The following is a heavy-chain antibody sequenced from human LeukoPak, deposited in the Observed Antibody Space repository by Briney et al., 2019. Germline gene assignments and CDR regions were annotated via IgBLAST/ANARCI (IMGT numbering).Heavy chain of an antibody. Sequence: KPSETLSLTCAVSGYSISSGYYRGWVRQPPGKGLEWIGSIYHSGSTYYNPSLKSRVTISVDTSKNQFSLKLSSVTAADTAVYYCARRSSSWFPFDYWGQGTLVTVSS. D-gene: IGHD6-13*01. CDR3: ARRSSSWFPFDY. CDR1: GYSISSGYY. V-gene: IGHV4-38-2*01. CDR2: IYHSGST. J-gene: IGHJ4*02.